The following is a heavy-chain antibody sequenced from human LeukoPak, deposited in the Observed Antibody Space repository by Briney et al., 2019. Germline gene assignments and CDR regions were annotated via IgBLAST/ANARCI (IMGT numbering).Heavy chain of an antibody. CDR2: INHSGST. D-gene: IGHD3-22*01. CDR1: GGSFSGYY. V-gene: IGHV4-34*01. J-gene: IGHJ4*02. Sequence: SETLSLTCAVYGGSFSGYYWSWIRQPPGKGLEWIGEINHSGSTNYNPSLKSRVTISVDTSTNQFPLKLSSVTAADTAVYYCARLSSGYYDSSGYHHWGQGTLVTVSS. CDR3: ARLSSGYYDSSGYHH.